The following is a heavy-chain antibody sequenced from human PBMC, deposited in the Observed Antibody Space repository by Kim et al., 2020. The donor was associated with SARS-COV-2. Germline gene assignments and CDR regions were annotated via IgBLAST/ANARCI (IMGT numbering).Heavy chain of an antibody. V-gene: IGHV2-70*01. D-gene: IGHD2-2*02. J-gene: IGHJ6*02. CDR2: IDWDDDK. CDR1: GFSLSTSGMC. CDR3: ARTPAGGCSSTTCYIPPVRGEYYYFYGMDV. Sequence: SGPTLVNPTQTLTLTCTFSGFSLSTSGMCVSWIRQPPGKALQWLALIDWDDDKYYSTSLKTRLTISKDTSKNQVVLTMTNMDPVDTATYYCARTPAGGCSSTTCYIPPVRGEYYYFYGMDVWGQGTTVTVSS.